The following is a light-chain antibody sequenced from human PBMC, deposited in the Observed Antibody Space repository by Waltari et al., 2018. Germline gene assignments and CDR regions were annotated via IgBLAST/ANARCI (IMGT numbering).Light chain of an antibody. V-gene: IGKV1-5*03. J-gene: IGKJ1*01. Sequence: IKMTPSPYTLSASVGDRVTMTCRASQGVSRWLAWYQQKPGKAPKLLIYTTSTLESGVPSRFSGSGSGTEFSLTISSLQPDDFATYYCQHYSTYSWTFGQGTKLEIK. CDR2: TTS. CDR1: QGVSRW. CDR3: QHYSTYSWT.